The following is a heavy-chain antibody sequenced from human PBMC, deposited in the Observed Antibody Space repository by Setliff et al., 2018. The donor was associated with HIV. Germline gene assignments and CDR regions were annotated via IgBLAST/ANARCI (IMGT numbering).Heavy chain of an antibody. Sequence: SETLSLTCTVSGGSIGSSTYYWGWIRQPPGKGLEWIGSIYYSGGTYYNPSLKSRVTMSVDTSKNQFSLKLTSVTAADTAVYYCARGRVFCNGDSCYHLDSWGQGILVTVSS. V-gene: IGHV4-39*01. D-gene: IGHD2-15*01. J-gene: IGHJ4*02. CDR2: IYYSGGT. CDR3: ARGRVFCNGDSCYHLDS. CDR1: GGSIGSSTYY.